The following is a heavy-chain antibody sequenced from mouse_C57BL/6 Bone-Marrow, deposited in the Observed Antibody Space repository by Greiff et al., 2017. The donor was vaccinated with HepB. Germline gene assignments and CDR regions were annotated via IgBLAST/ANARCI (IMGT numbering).Heavy chain of an antibody. CDR1: GFNIKDDY. D-gene: IGHD1-1*01. V-gene: IGHV14-4*01. Sequence: DVKLVESGAELVRPGASVKLSCTASGFNIKDDYMHWVKQRPEQGLEWIGWIDPENGDTEYASKFQGKATITADTSSNTAYLQLSSLTSEDTAVYYCTTDYVRGFDYWGQGTTLTVSS. CDR2: IDPENGDT. J-gene: IGHJ2*01. CDR3: TTDYVRGFDY.